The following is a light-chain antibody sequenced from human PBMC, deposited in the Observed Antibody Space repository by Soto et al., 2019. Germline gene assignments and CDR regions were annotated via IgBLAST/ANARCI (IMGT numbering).Light chain of an antibody. CDR2: LGS. V-gene: IGKV2-28*01. CDR1: QSLLHSNGYNY. J-gene: IGKJ2*01. CDR3: MQALQTPT. Sequence: DIVMTHSPLSLPVTPGEPASISCRSSQSLLHSNGYNYLDWYLQKPGQSPQLLIYLGSNRASGVPDRFSGSGSGTDFTLKISRVEAADVGVYYCMQALQTPTFGQGTKLEI.